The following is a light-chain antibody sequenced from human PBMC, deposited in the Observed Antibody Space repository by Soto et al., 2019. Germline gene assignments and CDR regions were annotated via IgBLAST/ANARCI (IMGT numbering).Light chain of an antibody. CDR1: QDIKNY. Sequence: DIQMTQSPSSLSASVGDRVTITCQASQDIKNYLNWYQQKPGKAPNLLIYDASNLKTGVPSRFSGSGSGQHFTFTISSLPPEDIATYYCQHYDHLPPLSFGGGTKVEIK. CDR2: DAS. J-gene: IGKJ4*01. V-gene: IGKV1-33*01. CDR3: QHYDHLPPLS.